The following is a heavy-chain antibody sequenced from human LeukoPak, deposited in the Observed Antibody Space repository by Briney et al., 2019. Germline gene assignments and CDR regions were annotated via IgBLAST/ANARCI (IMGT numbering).Heavy chain of an antibody. CDR2: ISSSSSYI. CDR3: ARARVVVAANPFDY. V-gene: IGHV3-21*01. CDR1: GFTFSSYS. J-gene: IGHJ4*02. D-gene: IGHD2-15*01. Sequence: GGSLRLSCAASGFTFSSYSMNWVRQAPGKGLEWVSSISSSSSYIYYVDSVKGRFTISRDNAKNSLYLQMNSLRAEDTAVYYCARARVVVAANPFDYWGQGTLVTVSS.